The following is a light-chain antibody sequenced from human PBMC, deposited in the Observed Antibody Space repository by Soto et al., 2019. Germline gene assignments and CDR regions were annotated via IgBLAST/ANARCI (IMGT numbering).Light chain of an antibody. CDR2: GAS. CDR1: QSVSSIY. CDR3: EQYNYSPYT. J-gene: IGKJ2*01. V-gene: IGKV3-20*01. Sequence: EIVLTQSPGTLSLSPGERATLSCRASQSVSSIYLAWYQQKLGQPPRLLIYGASSRATGIPDRFSGSGSGTDFTLTINRLEPEDFAVYYCEQYNYSPYTFGQGTKLEIK.